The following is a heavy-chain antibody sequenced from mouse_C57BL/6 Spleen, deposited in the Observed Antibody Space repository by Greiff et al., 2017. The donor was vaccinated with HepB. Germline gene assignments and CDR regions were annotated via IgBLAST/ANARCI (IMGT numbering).Heavy chain of an antibody. J-gene: IGHJ2*01. CDR1: GYTFTNYW. V-gene: IGHV1-63*01. CDR3: ARERGPGGFND. Sequence: QVQLQQSGAELVRPGTSVKMSCKASGYTFTNYWIGWAKQRPGHGLEWIGDIYPGGGYTNYNEKFKGKATLTADKSSSKAYMQFSSLTSEDSAIYYCARERGPGGFNDWDQGTTLTVSS. CDR2: IYPGGGYT.